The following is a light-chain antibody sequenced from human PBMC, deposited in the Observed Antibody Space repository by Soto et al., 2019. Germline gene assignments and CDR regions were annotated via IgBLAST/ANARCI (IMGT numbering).Light chain of an antibody. V-gene: IGKV3-15*01. Sequence: EIVFIQSPCTLSLSPGERATLSCRASQSVSSNLAWYQQKPGQAPRLLIYGASTRATGIPARFSGSGSGTEFTLTISSLQSEDFAVYYCQQYNNWPITFGQGTLLEIK. CDR3: QQYNNWPIT. CDR2: GAS. CDR1: QSVSSN. J-gene: IGKJ5*01.